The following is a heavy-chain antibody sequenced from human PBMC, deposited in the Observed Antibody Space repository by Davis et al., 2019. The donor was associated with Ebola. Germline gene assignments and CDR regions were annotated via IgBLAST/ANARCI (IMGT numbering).Heavy chain of an antibody. Sequence: SVKVSCKASGGTFSSYTISWVRQAPGQGLEWMGRIIPILGIANYAQKFQGRVTITADKSTSTAYMELRSLRSDDTAVYYCARDRGYIAAAGTFDYWGQGTLVTVSS. J-gene: IGHJ4*02. CDR2: IIPILGIA. CDR3: ARDRGYIAAAGTFDY. CDR1: GGTFSSYT. V-gene: IGHV1-69*04. D-gene: IGHD6-13*01.